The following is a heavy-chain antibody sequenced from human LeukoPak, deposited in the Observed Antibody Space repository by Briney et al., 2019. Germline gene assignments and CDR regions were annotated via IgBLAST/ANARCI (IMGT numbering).Heavy chain of an antibody. Sequence: PGGSLRPSCAASGFTFSSYSMNWVRQAPGKGLEWVSYISSSSSTIYYADSVKGRFTISRDNAKNSLYLQMNSLRAEDTAVYYCARDIVGATKDRWFDPWGQGTLVTVSS. J-gene: IGHJ5*02. CDR1: GFTFSSYS. V-gene: IGHV3-48*01. CDR3: ARDIVGATKDRWFDP. D-gene: IGHD1-26*01. CDR2: ISSSSSTI.